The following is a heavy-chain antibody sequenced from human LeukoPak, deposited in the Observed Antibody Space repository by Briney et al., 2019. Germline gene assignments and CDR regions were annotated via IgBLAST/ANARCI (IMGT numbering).Heavy chain of an antibody. CDR1: GFTFSSYA. Sequence: GGSLRLSCAASGFTFSSYAMSWVRQAPGKGLEWVSAISGSGGSTYYADSVKGRFTISRDNSKNTLYLQMNSLRAEDTAVYYCAKSTALYYYDSSGYSYYFDYWGQGTLVTVSS. J-gene: IGHJ4*02. V-gene: IGHV3-23*01. CDR2: ISGSGGST. D-gene: IGHD3-22*01. CDR3: AKSTALYYYDSSGYSYYFDY.